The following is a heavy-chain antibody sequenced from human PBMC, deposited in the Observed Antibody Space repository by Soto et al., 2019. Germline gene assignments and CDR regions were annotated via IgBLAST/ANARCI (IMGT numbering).Heavy chain of an antibody. CDR2: INHGGTT. J-gene: IGHJ6*02. D-gene: IGHD6-25*01. Sequence: SETLSLTCGVYRGSFSGFYWSWVRQTPGGGLEWIGEINHGGTTNYNPSFQNRVTISVDKSTNNFSLKMTSVTAADAAVYYCARGRGYVYGSNFYGLDVWGQGTTVTVSS. V-gene: IGHV4-34*01. CDR3: ARGRGYVYGSNFYGLDV. CDR1: RGSFSGFY.